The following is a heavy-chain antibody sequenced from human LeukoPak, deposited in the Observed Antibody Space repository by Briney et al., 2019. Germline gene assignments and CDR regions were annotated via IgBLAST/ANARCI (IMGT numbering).Heavy chain of an antibody. CDR3: ARAIRLLGSFYYYYMDV. CDR2: ISAYNGNT. V-gene: IGHV1-18*04. CDR1: GYTFTGYY. D-gene: IGHD2-21*01. Sequence: ASVKVSCKASGYTFTGYYMHWVRQAPGQGLEWMGWISAYNGNTNYAQKLQGRVTMTTDTSTSTAYMELRSLRSDDTAVYYCARAIRLLGSFYYYYMDVWGKGTTVTVSS. J-gene: IGHJ6*03.